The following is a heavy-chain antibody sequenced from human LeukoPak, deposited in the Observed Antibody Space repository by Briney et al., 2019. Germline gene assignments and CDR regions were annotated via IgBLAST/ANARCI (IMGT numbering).Heavy chain of an antibody. D-gene: IGHD6-19*01. CDR3: ARDGSGYFDY. V-gene: IGHV3-7*01. J-gene: IGHJ4*02. CDR1: GFTFSDYW. Sequence: GGSLRLSCAASGFTFSDYWMTWVRQAPGKGLEWVANIKPDGSEKYYVDSVKGRFTISRDNAKNSLYLQMNSLRDEDTAVYYCARDGSGYFDYWGQGTLVTVSS. CDR2: IKPDGSEK.